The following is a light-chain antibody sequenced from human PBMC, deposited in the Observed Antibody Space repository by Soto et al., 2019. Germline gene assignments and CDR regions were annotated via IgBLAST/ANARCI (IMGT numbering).Light chain of an antibody. Sequence: QSALTPPASVSGSPGQSITFSCTGTSSDVGAYNYVSWYQQHPGKAPKLMIYDVKNRPSGVSDRFSGSKSGNTASLTISGLQAEDEADYYCSSFTSTTTLIFGGGTKVTVL. CDR3: SSFTSTTTLI. J-gene: IGLJ2*01. CDR1: SSDVGAYNY. V-gene: IGLV2-14*01. CDR2: DVK.